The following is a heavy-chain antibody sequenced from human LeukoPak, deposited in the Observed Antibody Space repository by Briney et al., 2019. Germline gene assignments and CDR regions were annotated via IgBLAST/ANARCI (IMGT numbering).Heavy chain of an antibody. CDR3: ARGDYDFWSGYYSGMDV. V-gene: IGHV3-23*01. J-gene: IGHJ6*02. D-gene: IGHD3-3*01. CDR1: GFTFSSYA. CDR2: ISGSGGST. Sequence: PGGSLRLSCTASGFTFSSYAMSWVRQAPGKGLEWVSAISGSGGSTYYADSVKGRFTISRDNAKNTLYLQMNSLRAEDTAVYYCARGDYDFWSGYYSGMDVWGQGTTVTVSS.